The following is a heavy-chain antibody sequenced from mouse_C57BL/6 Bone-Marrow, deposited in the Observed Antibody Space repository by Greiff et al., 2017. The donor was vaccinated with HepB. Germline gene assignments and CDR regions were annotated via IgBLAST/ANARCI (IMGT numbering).Heavy chain of an antibody. Sequence: EVKLVESGGGLVQSGRSLRLSCATSGFTFSDFYMEWVRQAPGKGLEWIAASRNKANDYTTEYSASVKGRFIVSRDTSQSILYLQMNALRAEDTAIYYCARDAGFITTDWYFDVWGTGTTVTVSS. CDR2: SRNKANDYTT. CDR3: ARDAGFITTDWYFDV. V-gene: IGHV7-1*01. D-gene: IGHD1-1*01. CDR1: GFTFSDFY. J-gene: IGHJ1*03.